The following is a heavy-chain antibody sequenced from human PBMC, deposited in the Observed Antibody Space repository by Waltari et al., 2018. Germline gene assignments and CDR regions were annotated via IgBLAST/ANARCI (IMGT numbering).Heavy chain of an antibody. V-gene: IGHV1-69*01. D-gene: IGHD3-22*01. J-gene: IGHJ4*02. CDR2: IIPIFGTS. Sequence: QVQLVQSGAEVKKPGSSVKVSCKDSGGNFSSYAISWVRQAPGQGLEWMGVIIPIFGTSNYAQKFQGRVTITADESTSTAYMELSSLRSEDTSVYYCARHDSSGYWDGYYFDYWGQGTLVTVSS. CDR3: ARHDSSGYWDGYYFDY. CDR1: GGNFSSYA.